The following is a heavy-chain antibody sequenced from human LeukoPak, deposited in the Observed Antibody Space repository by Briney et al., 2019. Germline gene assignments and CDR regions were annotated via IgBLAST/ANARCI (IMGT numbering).Heavy chain of an antibody. CDR1: GYTFSSYD. J-gene: IGHJ5*02. CDR3: ARAVRHQLLSDL. CDR2: MNPESGNT. D-gene: IGHD2-2*01. Sequence: ASVKVSCKASGYTFSSYDITWVRQATGQELEWMGWMNPESGNTGYAEKFQGRVTMSRDASASTAYMELGSLRSEDTAVYYCARAVRHQLLSDLWGQGSLITVSS. V-gene: IGHV1-8*01.